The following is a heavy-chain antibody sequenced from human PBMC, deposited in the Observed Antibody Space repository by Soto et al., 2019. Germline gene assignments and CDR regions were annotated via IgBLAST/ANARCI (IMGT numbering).Heavy chain of an antibody. Sequence: QVQLQESGPGLVKPSQTLSLTCTVSGGSISSGGYYWSWIRQHPGKGLEWIGYIYYSGSTYYNPSLKSRVTISVDTSTNQFSLKLSSVTAADTAVYYCAREADSEEVRGVIAPYFDYWGQGTLVTVSS. J-gene: IGHJ4*02. D-gene: IGHD3-10*01. CDR1: GGSISSGGYY. V-gene: IGHV4-31*03. CDR3: AREADSEEVRGVIAPYFDY. CDR2: IYYSGST.